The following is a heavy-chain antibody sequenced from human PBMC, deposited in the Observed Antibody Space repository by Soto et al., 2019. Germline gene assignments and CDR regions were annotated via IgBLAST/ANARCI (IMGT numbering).Heavy chain of an antibody. Sequence: SETMSLTCTFSGSYMSSGVYYWTWIRQSPGKGLEWIGYIYYSGSTYYNPSLESRVAISLDTSRSQFSLTLHSVTAADTAIYYCARDRHNNFFDPWGQGTLVTVSS. CDR2: IYYSGST. CDR1: GSYMSSGVYY. CDR3: ARDRHNNFFDP. J-gene: IGHJ5*02. D-gene: IGHD6-6*01. V-gene: IGHV4-31*03.